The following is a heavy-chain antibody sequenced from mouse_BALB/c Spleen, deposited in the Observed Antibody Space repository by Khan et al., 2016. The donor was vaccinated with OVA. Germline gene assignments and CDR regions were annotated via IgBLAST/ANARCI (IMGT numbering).Heavy chain of an antibody. CDR2: IYPGSGRT. Sequence: QVQLKQSGPELVKPGASAKMSCKASGYTFTDYVITWVKQRTGQGLEWIGEIYPGSGRTYYNEKFKGTATLTADKSSTTAYMQVSSLTSEDSTVYFCARRSYFDVCGAGTTLTVSS. V-gene: IGHV1-77*01. CDR1: GYTFTDYV. J-gene: IGHJ1*01. CDR3: ARRSYFDV.